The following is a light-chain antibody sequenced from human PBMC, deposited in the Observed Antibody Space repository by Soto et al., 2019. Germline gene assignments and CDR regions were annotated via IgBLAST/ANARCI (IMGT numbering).Light chain of an antibody. J-gene: IGKJ5*01. CDR3: QQRSNWPPQIT. CDR1: QSISIY. V-gene: IGKV3-11*01. CDR2: DVF. Sequence: EIVLPQSPATLSLSPGERATLSCRASQSISIYLAWYQQKTGKAPRLLIYDVFNRATGIPARFSGSGSGTDFTLTIRSLEPEEFAVYYCQQRSNWPPQITFGQGTRLEIK.